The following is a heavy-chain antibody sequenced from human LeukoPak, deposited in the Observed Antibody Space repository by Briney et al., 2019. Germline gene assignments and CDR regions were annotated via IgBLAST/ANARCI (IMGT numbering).Heavy chain of an antibody. D-gene: IGHD5-12*01. V-gene: IGHV3-23*01. Sequence: GGSLRLSCAASGFTFSSYAMSWVRQAPGKGLEWVSAISGSGGSTYYADSVKGRFTTSRDNSKNTLYLQMNSLRAEDTAVYYCAKDRSGYDSYYYYMDVWGKGTTVTVSS. J-gene: IGHJ6*03. CDR2: ISGSGGST. CDR3: AKDRSGYDSYYYYMDV. CDR1: GFTFSSYA.